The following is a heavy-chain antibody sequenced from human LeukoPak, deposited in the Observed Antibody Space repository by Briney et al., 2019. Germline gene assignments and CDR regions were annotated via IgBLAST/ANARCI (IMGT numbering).Heavy chain of an antibody. CDR3: AKSSSSGCDY. D-gene: IGHD6-19*01. V-gene: IGHV3-23*01. CDR2: ISGSGAST. J-gene: IGHJ4*02. CDR1: GFTFSNYA. Sequence: GGSLRLSCAASGFTFSNYAMSWVRQAPGKGLEWVSTISGSGASTYYADSVKGRFTISRDNSKNTLYLQMNSLRAEDTAVYYCAKSSSSGCDYWGPGTLVSVSS.